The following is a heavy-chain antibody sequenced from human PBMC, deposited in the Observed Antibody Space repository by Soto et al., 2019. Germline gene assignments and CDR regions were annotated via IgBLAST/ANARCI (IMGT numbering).Heavy chain of an antibody. CDR2: MYTKERT. D-gene: IGHD3-16*01. V-gene: IGHV4-4*07. Sequence: QVQLQQSGPGLVKASETLSLTCTDSGGSITNYYWSWIRQPAGKGLEWIGRMYTKERTNYNLSFKSRVTMSVDTSKNQFSLKLNAVTAADTAVYYCARDDYKDGGNNWFDPWGQGTLVTVSS. CDR3: ARDDYKDGGNNWFDP. J-gene: IGHJ5*02. CDR1: GGSITNYY.